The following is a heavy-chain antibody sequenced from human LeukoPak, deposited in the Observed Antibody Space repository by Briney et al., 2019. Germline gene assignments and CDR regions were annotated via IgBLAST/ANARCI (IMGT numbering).Heavy chain of an antibody. CDR3: ARGGDTMVRGVNWFDP. V-gene: IGHV3-48*01. J-gene: IGHJ5*02. D-gene: IGHD3-10*01. CDR1: GSTFSSYS. CDR2: ISSSSTI. Sequence: GGSLRLSCAASGSTFSSYSMNWVRQAPGKGLEWVSYISSSSTIYYADSVKGRFTISRDNAKNSLYLQMNSLRAEDTAVYYCARGGDTMVRGVNWFDPWGQGTLVTVSS.